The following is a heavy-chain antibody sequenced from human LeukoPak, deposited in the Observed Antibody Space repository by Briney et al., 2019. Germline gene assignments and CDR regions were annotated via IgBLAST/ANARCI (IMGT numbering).Heavy chain of an antibody. CDR3: AREAGTVVPAAHIDY. Sequence: GGSLRLSCAASGFTFTSYAMHWVRQAPGEGLEWVAVISYVGSNKYYADSVKGRFTISRDNSKNTPYLQMNSVRAEETAVYYCAREAGTVVPAAHIDYWSQRTLVTVSS. CDR2: ISYVGSNK. J-gene: IGHJ4*02. V-gene: IGHV3-30*04. D-gene: IGHD2-2*01. CDR1: GFTFTSYA.